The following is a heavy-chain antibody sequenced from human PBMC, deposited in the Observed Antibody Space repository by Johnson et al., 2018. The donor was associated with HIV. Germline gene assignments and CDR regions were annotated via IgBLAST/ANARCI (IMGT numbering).Heavy chain of an antibody. J-gene: IGHJ3*02. Sequence: VQLVESGGGLVQPGGSLRLSCAASGFTFSSYAMSWVRQAPGKGLEWVSTFSGSGDNTYYADSVRGRFAISRDNSKNTLYLQMNRLRAEDTAVYYCARGRRIQLWLLADAFDIWGQGTMVTVSS. CDR1: GFTFSSYA. D-gene: IGHD5-18*01. V-gene: IGHV3-23*04. CDR2: FSGSGDNT. CDR3: ARGRRIQLWLLADAFDI.